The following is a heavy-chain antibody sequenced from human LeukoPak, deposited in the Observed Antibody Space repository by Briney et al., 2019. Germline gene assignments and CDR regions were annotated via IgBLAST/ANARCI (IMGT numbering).Heavy chain of an antibody. D-gene: IGHD6-19*01. CDR2: ISSDGTST. V-gene: IGHV3-74*01. CDR3: VSGIGWLPDY. CDR1: GFTLSNYW. J-gene: IGHJ4*02. Sequence: GGSLRLFCAASGFTLSNYWMHWVRQVPGKGLVWVTRISSDGTSTSYADSVKGRFAISRDNAKSSLYLQMNSLRAEDTAVYYCVSGIGWLPDYWGQGTLVTVSS.